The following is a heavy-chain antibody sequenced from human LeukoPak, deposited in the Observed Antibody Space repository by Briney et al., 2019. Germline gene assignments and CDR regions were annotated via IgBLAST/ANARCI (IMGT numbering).Heavy chain of an antibody. D-gene: IGHD3-3*01. CDR2: IYYSGST. CDR1: GGSTSSYY. Sequence: PSETLSLTCTVSGGSTSSYYRSWIRQPPGKGLEWIGYIYYSGSTNYNPSLKSRVTISVDTSKNQFSLKLSSVTAADTAVYYCARDGEGNTISEADFEICSQGTMVTVSS. V-gene: IGHV4-59*01. CDR3: ARDGEGNTISEADFEI. J-gene: IGHJ3*02.